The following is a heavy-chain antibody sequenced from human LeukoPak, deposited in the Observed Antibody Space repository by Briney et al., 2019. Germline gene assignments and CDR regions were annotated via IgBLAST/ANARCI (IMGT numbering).Heavy chain of an antibody. CDR1: GGSISSSRYY. CDR3: ARHLNYYGSGTTFDY. Sequence: PSETLSLTCTVSGGSISSSRYYWGWIRQPPGKGLEWIASIYYSGSTYYNPSLKSRVTISVDTSKNQFSLKLSSVTAADTAVYYCARHLNYYGSGTTFDYWGQGTLVTVSS. V-gene: IGHV4-39*01. CDR2: IYYSGST. D-gene: IGHD3-10*01. J-gene: IGHJ4*02.